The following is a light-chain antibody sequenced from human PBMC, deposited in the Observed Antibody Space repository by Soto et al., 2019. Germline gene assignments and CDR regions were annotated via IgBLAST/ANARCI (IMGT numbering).Light chain of an antibody. CDR1: QSVSSN. CDR2: GAS. Sequence: EIVMTQSPATLSVSPGERATLSCRASQSVSSNLAWYQQKPGQAPRLLIYGASTRATGLPARFSGSRSGTEFTLTIRSLQSEDFAVYYCQQYNNWPPLTFGGGTKVEIK. CDR3: QQYNNWPPLT. J-gene: IGKJ4*01. V-gene: IGKV3-15*01.